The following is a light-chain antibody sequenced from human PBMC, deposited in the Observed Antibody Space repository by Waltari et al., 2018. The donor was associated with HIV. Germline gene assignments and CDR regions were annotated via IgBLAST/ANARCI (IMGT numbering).Light chain of an antibody. CDR3: SSYGDSLRVL. J-gene: IGLJ3*02. Sequence: QSALTQPPSASGSLGQSVTISCTGSSSDIGAYDSVSWFQQHPRSAPKLLLYEVTRRPAPDSDLFSGSRSGSTAFLTVAGRQPDDEATYFCSSYGDSLRVLFGGGTNVTVL. CDR2: EVT. CDR1: SSDIGAYDS. V-gene: IGLV2-8*01.